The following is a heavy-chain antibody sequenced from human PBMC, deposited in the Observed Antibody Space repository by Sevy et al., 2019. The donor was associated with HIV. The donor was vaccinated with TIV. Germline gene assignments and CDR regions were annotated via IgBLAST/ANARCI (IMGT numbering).Heavy chain of an antibody. J-gene: IGHJ3*02. CDR3: ARLSVYYYDSRGYYTTGHAFDI. Sequence: GGFLRLSCAASGFSVSNSYMSWVRQAPGKGLQWISVIYSGDSTYYTDSVKGRFTISRDNSKNTLYLQMNSLRVEDTAVYYCARLSVYYYDSRGYYTTGHAFDIWGQGTMVTVSS. V-gene: IGHV3-53*01. D-gene: IGHD3-22*01. CDR1: GFSVSNSY. CDR2: IYSGDST.